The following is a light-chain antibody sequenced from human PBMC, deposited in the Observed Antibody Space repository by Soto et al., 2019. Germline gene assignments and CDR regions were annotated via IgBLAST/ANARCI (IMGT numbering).Light chain of an antibody. Sequence: DIQMTQSPSTLSASVGDRVTITCRASQSINNWLAWYQQKPGKAPKLLLYKASTLQSGVPSRFSGSGSGTEFTLTISTLQPDDFATYYCQQYNRYPYTFGQGTKLEIK. CDR1: QSINNW. J-gene: IGKJ2*01. V-gene: IGKV1-5*03. CDR3: QQYNRYPYT. CDR2: KAS.